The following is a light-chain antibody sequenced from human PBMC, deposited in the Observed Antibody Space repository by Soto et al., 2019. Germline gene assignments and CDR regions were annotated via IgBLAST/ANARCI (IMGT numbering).Light chain of an antibody. CDR1: QSVGNS. J-gene: IGKJ4*01. Sequence: EIVLTQSPDTLSLSPGERATLSCRASQSVGNSFAWYQQKAGQAPRLLIYDASKRATGIPARFSGSGSGTDFTLTISSLEPEDFAFYSCQQRRSWPLTFGGGTNIEIK. CDR2: DAS. V-gene: IGKV3-11*01. CDR3: QQRRSWPLT.